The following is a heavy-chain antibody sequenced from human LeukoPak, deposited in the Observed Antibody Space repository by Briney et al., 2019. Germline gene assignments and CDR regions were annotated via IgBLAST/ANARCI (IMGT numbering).Heavy chain of an antibody. CDR3: ARDDIPNYRPSTSCNLRYFQH. Sequence: GGSLRLSCAASGFTFSSYAMHWVRQAPGKGLEWVAVISYDGSNKYYADSVKGRFTISRDNAKNSLYLQMNSLRAEDTAVYYCARDDIPNYRPSTSCNLRYFQHWGQGTLVTVSS. J-gene: IGHJ1*01. CDR1: GFTFSSYA. CDR2: ISYDGSNK. V-gene: IGHV3-30-3*01. D-gene: IGHD2-2*01.